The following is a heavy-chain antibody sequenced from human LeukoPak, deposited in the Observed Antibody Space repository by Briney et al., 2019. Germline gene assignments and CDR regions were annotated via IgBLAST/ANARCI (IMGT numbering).Heavy chain of an antibody. J-gene: IGHJ4*02. Sequence: HPGGSLRLSCAASGFTFSSYAMSWVRQAPGRGLEWVSAMSGSGGSTYYADSVKGRFTISRDNSKNTLYLQMNSLRAEDTAVYYCAKYAASSSWYYSLCDYWGQGTLVTVSS. D-gene: IGHD6-13*01. CDR1: GFTFSSYA. V-gene: IGHV3-23*01. CDR3: AKYAASSSWYYSLCDY. CDR2: MSGSGGST.